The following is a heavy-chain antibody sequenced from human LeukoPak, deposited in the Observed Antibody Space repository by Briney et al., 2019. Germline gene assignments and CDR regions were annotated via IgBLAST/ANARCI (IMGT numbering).Heavy chain of an antibody. CDR1: GGSISSYY. Sequence: TSETLSLTCTVSGGSISSYYWCWIRQPPGKGLEWIGYIYYSGSTNYNPSLKSRVTISVDTSKNQFSLKLSSVTAADTAVYYCARGGGSYDLDYWGQGTLVTVSS. V-gene: IGHV4-59*01. J-gene: IGHJ4*02. D-gene: IGHD1-26*01. CDR2: IYYSGST. CDR3: ARGGGSYDLDY.